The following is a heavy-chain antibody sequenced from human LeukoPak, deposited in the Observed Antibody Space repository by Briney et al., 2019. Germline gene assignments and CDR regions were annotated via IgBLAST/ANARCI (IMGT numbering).Heavy chain of an antibody. CDR2: ISGSGGST. J-gene: IGHJ5*02. D-gene: IGHD2-21*01. CDR3: AKPKHIVVVIGWFDP. Sequence: GGSLRLSCAASRFTFSSYAMSWVRQAPGKGLEWVSAISGSGGSTYYADSVKGRFTISRDNSKNTLYLQMNSLRAEDTAVYYCAKPKHIVVVIGWFDPWGQGTLVTVSS. V-gene: IGHV3-23*01. CDR1: RFTFSSYA.